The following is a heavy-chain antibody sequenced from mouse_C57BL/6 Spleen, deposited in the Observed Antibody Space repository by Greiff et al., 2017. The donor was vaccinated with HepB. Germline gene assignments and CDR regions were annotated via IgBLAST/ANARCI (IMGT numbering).Heavy chain of an antibody. D-gene: IGHD3-3*01. J-gene: IGHJ2*01. CDR1: GYTFTDYY. CDR2: INPNNGGT. CDR3: AREGPGFDY. Sequence: VQLQQSGPELVKPGASVKISCKASGYTFTDYYMNWVKQSHGKSLEWIGDINPNNGGTSYNQKFKGKATLTVDKSSSTAYMELRSLTSEDSAVYYCAREGPGFDYWGQGTTLTVSS. V-gene: IGHV1-26*01.